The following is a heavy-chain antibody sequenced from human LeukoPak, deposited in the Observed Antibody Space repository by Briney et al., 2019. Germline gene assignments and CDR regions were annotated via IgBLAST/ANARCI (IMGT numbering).Heavy chain of an antibody. Sequence: SETLSLTCTVSGGSISSSSYYWGWIRQPPGKGLEWIGYIYYSGSTYYNPSLKSRVTISVDTSKNQFSLKLSSVTAADTAVYYCASGIAAPDDYYYYYYMDVWGKGTTVTVSS. CDR2: IYYSGST. J-gene: IGHJ6*03. V-gene: IGHV4-31*03. CDR3: ASGIAAPDDYYYYYYMDV. CDR1: GGSISSSSYY. D-gene: IGHD6-13*01.